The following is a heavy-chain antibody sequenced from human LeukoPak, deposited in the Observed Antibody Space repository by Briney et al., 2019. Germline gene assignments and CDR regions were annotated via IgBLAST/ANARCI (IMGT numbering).Heavy chain of an antibody. D-gene: IGHD3-10*01. V-gene: IGHV3-23*01. CDR3: ARDKDDYGSGNHWLDP. J-gene: IGHJ5*02. CDR2: ISGSGGST. Sequence: GGSLRLSCAASGFTFSSYAMSWVRQAPGKGLEWVSAISGSGGSTYYADSVKGRFTISRDNAKNSLYLQMNSLRAEDTAVYYCARDKDDYGSGNHWLDPWGQGTLVTVSS. CDR1: GFTFSSYA.